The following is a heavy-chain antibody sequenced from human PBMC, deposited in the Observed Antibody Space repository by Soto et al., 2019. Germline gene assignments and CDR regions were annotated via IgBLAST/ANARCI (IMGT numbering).Heavy chain of an antibody. CDR2: TYYRSKWYN. Sequence: SQTLSLTCAISGDSVSSNSVAWTWIRQSPSRGLEWLGRTYYRSKWYNDYAVSVRSRITIKSDTSKNQFSLQLNSLTPEDTAVYYCVRQRSSGYYYGMDVWGQGTTVTVSS. J-gene: IGHJ6*02. V-gene: IGHV6-1*01. CDR3: VRQRSSGYYYGMDV. CDR1: GDSVSSNSVA. D-gene: IGHD6-6*01.